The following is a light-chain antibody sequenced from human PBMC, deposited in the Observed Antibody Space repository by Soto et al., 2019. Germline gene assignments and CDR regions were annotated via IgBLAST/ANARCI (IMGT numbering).Light chain of an antibody. CDR3: CSYAGSSTWV. V-gene: IGLV2-23*01. J-gene: IGLJ3*02. CDR1: SSDVGSYNL. CDR2: EDS. Sequence: QSALTQPASVSGSPGQSITISCTGTSSDVGSYNLVSWYQKHPGKAPKLMIYEDSKRPSGVSNRFSGSKSGNTASLTTSGLQTEDEADYYCCSYAGSSTWVFGGGTKLTVL.